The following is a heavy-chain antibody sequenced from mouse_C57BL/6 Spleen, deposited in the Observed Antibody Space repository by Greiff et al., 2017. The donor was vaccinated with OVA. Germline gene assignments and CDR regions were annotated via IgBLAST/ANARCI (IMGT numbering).Heavy chain of an antibody. J-gene: IGHJ1*03. Sequence: VKLMESGPGLVQPSQSLSITCTVSGFSLTSYGVHWVRQSPGKGLEWLGVIWRGGSTDYNAAFMSRLSITKDNSKSQVFFKMNSLQADDTAIYYCAQGIYYDYDGYFDVWGTGTTVTVSS. CDR2: IWRGGST. D-gene: IGHD2-4*01. CDR1: GFSLTSYG. V-gene: IGHV2-5*01. CDR3: AQGIYYDYDGYFDV.